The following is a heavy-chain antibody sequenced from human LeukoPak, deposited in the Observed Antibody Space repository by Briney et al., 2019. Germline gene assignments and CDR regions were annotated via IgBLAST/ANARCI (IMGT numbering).Heavy chain of an antibody. CDR3: ARATVGAPHFDY. J-gene: IGHJ4*02. V-gene: IGHV4-59*01. Sequence: PSETLSLTCTVSGDSITGYYWSWVRQPPGKGLEWIGYIYYSGSTNYSPSLKSRISISVDMSKNQFSLKLSSVTAADTAVYYCARATVGAPHFDYWGQGTLVTVSS. D-gene: IGHD4-17*01. CDR1: GDSITGYY. CDR2: IYYSGST.